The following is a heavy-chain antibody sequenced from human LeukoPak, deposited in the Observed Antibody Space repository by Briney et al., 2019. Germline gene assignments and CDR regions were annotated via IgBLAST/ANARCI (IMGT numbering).Heavy chain of an antibody. CDR2: IYHSGST. Sequence: SETLSLTCAVSGGSISSGGYSWSWIRQPPGKGLEWIGYIYHSGSTYYNPSLKSRVTISVDTSKNQFSLKLSSVTAADTAVYYCARDLGEIDDPSVRYDAFDIWGQGTMVTVSS. CDR1: GGSISSGGYS. V-gene: IGHV4-30-2*01. J-gene: IGHJ3*02. D-gene: IGHD3-16*01. CDR3: ARDLGEIDDPSVRYDAFDI.